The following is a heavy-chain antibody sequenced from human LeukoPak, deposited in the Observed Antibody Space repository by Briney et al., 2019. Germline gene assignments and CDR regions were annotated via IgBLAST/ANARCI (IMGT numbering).Heavy chain of an antibody. Sequence: GASVKVSCKASGYTFTGYYMHWVRQAPGQGLEWMGWINPNSGGTNYAQKFQGRVTMTRDTSISTAYMELSRLRSEDTAVYYCAREGAMYYDFWSGYYTGWFDPSGQGTLVTVSS. CDR3: AREGAMYYDFWSGYYTGWFDP. J-gene: IGHJ5*02. CDR1: GYTFTGYY. CDR2: INPNSGGT. D-gene: IGHD3-3*01. V-gene: IGHV1-2*02.